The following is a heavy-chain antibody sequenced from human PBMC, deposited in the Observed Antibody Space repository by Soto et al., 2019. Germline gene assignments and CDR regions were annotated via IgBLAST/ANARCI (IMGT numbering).Heavy chain of an antibody. D-gene: IGHD3-10*01. V-gene: IGHV1-69*02. CDR1: GGTFSSYT. Sequence: ASVEVSCKASGGTFSSYTICWVRQAPGPGLEWMGRIIPIHGIANYAQKFQGRVTITADKSTSTAYMELSSLRSDDTAVYYCAGGRGSSPGSWLDPWGEGTLVTVSS. CDR3: AGGRGSSPGSWLDP. J-gene: IGHJ5*02. CDR2: IIPIHGIA.